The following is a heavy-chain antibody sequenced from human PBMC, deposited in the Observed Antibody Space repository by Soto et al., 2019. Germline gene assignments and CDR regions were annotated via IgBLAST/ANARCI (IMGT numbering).Heavy chain of an antibody. Sequence: GGSLRLSCAASGFTFSSYWMSWVRQAPGKGLEWVANIKQDGSEKYYVDSVKGRFTISRDNAKNSLYLQMNSLRAEDTAGYYCARTPPSYDFWSGPGAEPYYYYMDVWGKGTTVTVSS. D-gene: IGHD3-3*01. CDR1: GFTFSSYW. J-gene: IGHJ6*03. V-gene: IGHV3-7*01. CDR3: ARTPPSYDFWSGPGAEPYYYYMDV. CDR2: IKQDGSEK.